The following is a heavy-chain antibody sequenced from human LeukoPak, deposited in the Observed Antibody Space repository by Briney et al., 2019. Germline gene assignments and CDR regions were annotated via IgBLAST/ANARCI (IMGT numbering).Heavy chain of an antibody. CDR2: IKQDGSEK. J-gene: IGHJ3*02. CDR1: GFTFSSYG. CDR3: AGEEKQGDAFDI. Sequence: GGTLRLSCAASGFTFSSYGMSWVRQAPGKGLEWVANIKQDGSEKYYVDSVKGRFTISRDNAKNSLYLQMNSLRAEDTAVYYCAGEEKQGDAFDIWGQGTMVTVSS. V-gene: IGHV3-7*01.